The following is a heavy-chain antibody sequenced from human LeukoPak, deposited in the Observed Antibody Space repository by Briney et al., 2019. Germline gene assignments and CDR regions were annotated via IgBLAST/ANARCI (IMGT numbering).Heavy chain of an antibody. Sequence: PGGSLRLSCAASGFTFSSYAMHWVRQAPGKGLEWVAVISYVGSDKYYADSVKGRFTISRDNSKNTLYPQMNSLRAEDTAVYYCARLNSSGYHFDYWGQGTLVTVSS. D-gene: IGHD3-22*01. CDR2: ISYVGSDK. CDR3: ARLNSSGYHFDY. CDR1: GFTFSSYA. V-gene: IGHV3-30*04. J-gene: IGHJ4*02.